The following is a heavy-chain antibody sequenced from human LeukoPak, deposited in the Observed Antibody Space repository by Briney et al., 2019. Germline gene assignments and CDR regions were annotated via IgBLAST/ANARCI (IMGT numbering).Heavy chain of an antibody. CDR3: ARGGYSGYAH. CDR2: INHSGST. CDR1: GGSFSGYY. D-gene: IGHD5-12*01. J-gene: IGHJ4*02. Sequence: SETLSLTCAVYGGSFSGYYWSWIRQPPGKGLEWIGEINHSGSTNYNPSLKSRVTISVDTSKNQFSLKLSSVTAADTAVYYCARGGYSGYAHWGQGTLVPVSS. V-gene: IGHV4-34*01.